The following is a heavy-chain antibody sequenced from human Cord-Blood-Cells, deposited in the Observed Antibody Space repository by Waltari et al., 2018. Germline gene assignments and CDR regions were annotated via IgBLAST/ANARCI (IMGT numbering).Heavy chain of an antibody. J-gene: IGHJ4*02. Sequence: QVQLVQSGAEVKKPGASVKVSCKVSGYTLTELSMHWVRQAPGKGLEWMGGFNPKDGETIYAQEIQGRVTMTEDTSTDTAYMELGSLRSEDTAVYYCATQVDIVAAATDYWGQGTLVTVSS. D-gene: IGHD5-12*01. V-gene: IGHV1-24*01. CDR2: FNPKDGET. CDR1: GYTLTELS. CDR3: ATQVDIVAAATDY.